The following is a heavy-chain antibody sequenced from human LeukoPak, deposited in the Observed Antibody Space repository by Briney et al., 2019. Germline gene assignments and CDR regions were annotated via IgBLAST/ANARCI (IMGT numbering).Heavy chain of an antibody. V-gene: IGHV3-21*01. Sequence: PGGSLRLSCAASGFTFSSYEMNWVRQAPGKGLEWVSSISSSSSYIYYADSVKGRFTISRDNAKNSLCLQMNSLRAEDTAVYYCARDPAAGTFDYWGQGTLVTVSS. J-gene: IGHJ4*02. D-gene: IGHD6-13*01. CDR3: ARDPAAGTFDY. CDR1: GFTFSSYE. CDR2: ISSSSSYI.